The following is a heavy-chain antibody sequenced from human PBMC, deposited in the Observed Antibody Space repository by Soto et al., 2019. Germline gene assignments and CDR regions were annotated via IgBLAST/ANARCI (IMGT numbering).Heavy chain of an antibody. Sequence: SGGSLRLSCVASGFTFSSYAMHWVRQAPGKGLEWVAVISYDGSNKYYADSVKGRFTISRDNSKNTLYLQMNSLRAEDTAVYYCARDRGYSGYASLDYGMDVWGQGTTVTVSS. CDR1: GFTFSSYA. V-gene: IGHV3-30-3*01. J-gene: IGHJ6*02. D-gene: IGHD5-12*01. CDR2: ISYDGSNK. CDR3: ARDRGYSGYASLDYGMDV.